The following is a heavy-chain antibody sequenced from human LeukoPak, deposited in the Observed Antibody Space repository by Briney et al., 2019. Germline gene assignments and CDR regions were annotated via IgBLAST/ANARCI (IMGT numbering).Heavy chain of an antibody. CDR3: AKRRWELSPDC. CDR1: GFTFNTYA. V-gene: IGHV3-23*01. J-gene: IGHJ4*02. Sequence: PGGSLRLSCAASGFTFNTYAMSWVRQAPGKGLEWVSAISGSGGSIYYADSVKGRFTISRDNSKNTLYLQMNSMRAEDTAVYYCAKRRWELSPDCWGQGTLVTVSS. D-gene: IGHD1-26*01. CDR2: ISGSGGSI.